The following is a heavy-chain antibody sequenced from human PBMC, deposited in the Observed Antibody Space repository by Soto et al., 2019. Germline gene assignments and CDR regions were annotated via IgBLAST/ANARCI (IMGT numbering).Heavy chain of an antibody. Sequence: PSETLSLTCTVSGGSISSYYWSWIRQPPGKGLEWIGYIYSSGSTNYNPSLKSRVTISVDTSKNQFSLKLSSVTAADTAVYYCARGKSLGYLVYFDPGGQGTLVNVS. D-gene: IGHD2-8*01. CDR3: ARGKSLGYLVYFDP. J-gene: IGHJ5*02. CDR2: IYSSGST. V-gene: IGHV4-59*01. CDR1: GGSISSYY.